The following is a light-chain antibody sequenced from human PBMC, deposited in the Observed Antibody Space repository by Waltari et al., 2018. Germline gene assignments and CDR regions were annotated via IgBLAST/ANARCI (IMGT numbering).Light chain of an antibody. V-gene: IGKV3-20*01. CDR3: QHYVRLPAT. Sequence: EIVLTQSPGSLSSSPGERVTLSCRASQSVSRALAWYQQKPGQAPMLLSFGASNRATGIPDRFSGSGSETDFSLTISRLEPEDFAVYYCQHYVRLPATFGRGTKVEIK. J-gene: IGKJ1*01. CDR2: GAS. CDR1: QSVSRA.